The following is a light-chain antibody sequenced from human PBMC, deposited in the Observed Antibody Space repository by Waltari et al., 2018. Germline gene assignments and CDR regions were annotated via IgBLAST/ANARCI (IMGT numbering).Light chain of an antibody. CDR2: TGT. J-gene: IGKJ1*01. CDR3: QQYGVSPWT. Sequence: VLTQSPGTLSLSPGERATLSCRASETIRDNLLTWYRQKPGQTPRLLIFTGTRWATGTPDRFNGTVSGTDFTLTISRLEPEDFAVYYCQQYGVSPWTFGQGTKVEIK. V-gene: IGKV3-20*01. CDR1: ETIRDNL.